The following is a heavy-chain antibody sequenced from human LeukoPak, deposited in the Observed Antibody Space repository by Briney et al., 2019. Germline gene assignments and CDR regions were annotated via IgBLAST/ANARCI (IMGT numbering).Heavy chain of an antibody. CDR3: ARDSRPYYDFWSGLTTNFDY. CDR1: GFTFSTYW. Sequence: PGGSLRLSCAASGFTFSTYWMSWVRQAPGKGLEWVANIKQDGSDYNYVDSVKGRFTISRDNSKNTLYLQMNSLRAEDTAVYYCARDSRPYYDFWSGLTTNFDYWGQGTLVTVSS. V-gene: IGHV3-7*01. CDR2: IKQDGSDY. D-gene: IGHD3-3*01. J-gene: IGHJ4*02.